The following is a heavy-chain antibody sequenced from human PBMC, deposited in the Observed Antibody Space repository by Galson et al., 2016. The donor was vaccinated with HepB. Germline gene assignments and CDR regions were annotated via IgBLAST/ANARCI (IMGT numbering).Heavy chain of an antibody. CDR2: ISWNSGSI. D-gene: IGHD3-10*01. V-gene: IGHV3-9*01. J-gene: IGHJ5*02. Sequence: SLRLSCAASGFTFDDYAMHWVRQAPGKGLEWVSGISWNSGSIGYADSVKGRFTISRDNAKNSLYLQMNSLRVEDTALYYCAKGFRGGTSSWFDPWGQGTLVTVSS. CDR3: AKGFRGGTSSWFDP. CDR1: GFTFDDYA.